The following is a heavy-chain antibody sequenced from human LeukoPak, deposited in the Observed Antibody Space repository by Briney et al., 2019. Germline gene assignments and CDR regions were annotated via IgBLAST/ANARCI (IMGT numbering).Heavy chain of an antibody. D-gene: IGHD1-14*01. Sequence: TGGSLRLSCAGSGVTFSAYWMSWVRQAPGKGLEWVANIKQDGSEKYYVDSVKGRFTISRDNAKNSLYLQMNSLRDEDTAVYYCALKPTRPYYFGYWGQGTLVTVSS. V-gene: IGHV3-7*01. J-gene: IGHJ4*02. CDR2: IKQDGSEK. CDR3: ALKPTRPYYFGY. CDR1: GVTFSAYW.